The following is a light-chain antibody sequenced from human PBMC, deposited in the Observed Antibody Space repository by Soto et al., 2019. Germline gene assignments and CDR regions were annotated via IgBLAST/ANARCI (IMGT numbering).Light chain of an antibody. CDR3: QQYGNSPIT. J-gene: IGKJ5*01. CDR2: GAS. V-gene: IGKV3D-15*02. Sequence: EIVMTQSPATLSVSPGERATLSCRASQSVSSDLAWYHQKPGQAPRLLIYGASTRATGIPARFSGSGSGTDFTLTISRLEPEDFAVYYCQQYGNSPITFGQGTRLEI. CDR1: QSVSSD.